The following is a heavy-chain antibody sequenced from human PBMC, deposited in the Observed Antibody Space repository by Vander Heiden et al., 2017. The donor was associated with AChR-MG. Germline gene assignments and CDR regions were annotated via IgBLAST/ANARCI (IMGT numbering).Heavy chain of an antibody. CDR3: ASEGYCSSTSCYKSTGNSSGSLQFY. D-gene: IGHD2-2*02. CDR2: IIPIFGTA. CDR1: EAPLSTFA. V-gene: IGHV1-69*06. Sequence: QVQLVQSGAEVKQPGSSVMAPCRPSEAPLSTFATGGVRPAPGQGIEWMGGIIPIFGTANYAQKFQGRVTITADKSTSTAYMELSSLRSEDTAVYYCASEGYCSSTSCYKSTGNSSGSLQFYWGQGTLVTVSS. J-gene: IGHJ4*02.